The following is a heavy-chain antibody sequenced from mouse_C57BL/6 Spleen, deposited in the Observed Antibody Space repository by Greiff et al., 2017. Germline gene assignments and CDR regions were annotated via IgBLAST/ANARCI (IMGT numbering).Heavy chain of an antibody. D-gene: IGHD4-1*01. CDR1: GYTFTDYY. J-gene: IGHJ2*01. V-gene: IGHV1-26*01. CDR3: AGNWEGY. Sequence: VQLQQSGPELVKPGASVKISCKASGYTFTDYYMNWVKQSHGKSLEWIGDINPNNGGTSYNQKFKGKATLTVDKSSSTAYMELRSLTSEDSAVYYCAGNWEGYWGKGTTLTGSS. CDR2: INPNNGGT.